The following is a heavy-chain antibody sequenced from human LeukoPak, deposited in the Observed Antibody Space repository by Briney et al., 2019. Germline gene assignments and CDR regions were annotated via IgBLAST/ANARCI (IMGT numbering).Heavy chain of an antibody. CDR3: ARANPYYYDSSGYRVPDAFDI. D-gene: IGHD3-22*01. Sequence: GGSLRLSCAASGFTFSSYSMNWVRQAPGKGLEWVSSISSSSSYIYYADSVKGRFTISRDNAKNSLYLQMNSLRAEDTAVYHCARANPYYYDSSGYRVPDAFDIWGQGTMVTVSS. J-gene: IGHJ3*02. V-gene: IGHV3-21*01. CDR1: GFTFSSYS. CDR2: ISSSSSYI.